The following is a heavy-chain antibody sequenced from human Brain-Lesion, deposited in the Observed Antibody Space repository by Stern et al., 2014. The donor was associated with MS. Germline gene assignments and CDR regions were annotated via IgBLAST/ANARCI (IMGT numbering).Heavy chain of an antibody. CDR1: GGSISSGGYY. J-gene: IGHJ6*02. CDR2: IFTSGST. Sequence: QVQLVQSGPGLVKPSQTLSLSCTVSGGSISSGGYYWSWIRQPAGKGLEWIGRIFTSGSTSYTPSLKSRVPIPKDPSKNQFSLRLNSMTAADTAVYYCARGRVVPGFQYYATDVWGQGTTVIVSS. CDR3: ARGRVVPGFQYYATDV. D-gene: IGHD2-2*01. V-gene: IGHV4-61*02.